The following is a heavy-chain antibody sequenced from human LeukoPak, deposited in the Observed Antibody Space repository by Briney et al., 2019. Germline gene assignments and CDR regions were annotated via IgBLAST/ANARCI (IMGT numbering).Heavy chain of an antibody. V-gene: IGHV4-59*08. CDR1: AGSISSSY. CDR2: IYYSGST. CDR3: ARQGPLTTAVTTRTNPFDY. Sequence: PSETLSLTCTVSAGSISSSYWSWIRQPPGKGLEWIGYIYYSGSTNYNPSLKSRVIISVDTSKNQFSLKLNPVTAADTAVYYCARQGPLTTAVTTRTNPFDYWGQGTLVTVSS. J-gene: IGHJ4*02. D-gene: IGHD4-11*01.